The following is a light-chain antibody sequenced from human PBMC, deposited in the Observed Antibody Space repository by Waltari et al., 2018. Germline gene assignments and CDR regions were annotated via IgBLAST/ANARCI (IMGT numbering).Light chain of an antibody. J-gene: IGLJ3*02. CDR3: GTWDSTLSAWV. CDR2: DNN. CDR1: SPNIGTNY. Sequence: QSVLTQPPSLSATPGQKVPISCSGRSPNIGTNYVSLYQHLPGTAPKVFLYDNNRRPSEIPDRFSGSKSGTSATLGITGLQIGDEADYYCGTWDSTLSAWVFGGGTRLTVL. V-gene: IGLV1-51*01.